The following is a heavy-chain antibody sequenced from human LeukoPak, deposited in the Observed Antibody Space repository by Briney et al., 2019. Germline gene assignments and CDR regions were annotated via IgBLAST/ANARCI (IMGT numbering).Heavy chain of an antibody. V-gene: IGHV1-8*01. CDR3: AWLDILTGYSSDY. CDR2: MNPNSGNT. CDR1: GYTFTSYD. Sequence: GASVKVSCKASGYTFTSYDINWVRQATGQGLEWMGWMNPNSGNTGYAQKFQGRVTMTRNTSISTAYMELSSLRSEDTAVYYCAWLDILTGYSSDYWGQGTLATVSS. J-gene: IGHJ4*02. D-gene: IGHD3-9*01.